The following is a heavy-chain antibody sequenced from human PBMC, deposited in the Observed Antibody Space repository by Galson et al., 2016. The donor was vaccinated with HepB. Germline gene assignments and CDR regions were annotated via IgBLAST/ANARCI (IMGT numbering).Heavy chain of an antibody. V-gene: IGHV4-30-2*01. CDR3: ARGRDFELINGMDV. D-gene: IGHD2/OR15-2a*01. CDR2: FYHPEST. Sequence: TLSLTCAVSGVSISSDGFSWSWIRQAPGKGLEWIGYFYHPESTFYNPSLKSRVTISVDRSKNQFSLRLSSVTAADTAVYYCARGRDFELINGMDVWGQGTTVTVSS. J-gene: IGHJ6*02. CDR1: GVSISSDGFS.